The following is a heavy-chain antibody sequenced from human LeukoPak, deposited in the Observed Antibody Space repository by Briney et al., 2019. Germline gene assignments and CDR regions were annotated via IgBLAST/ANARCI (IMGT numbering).Heavy chain of an antibody. V-gene: IGHV3-53*01. CDR2: IYSGGRT. D-gene: IGHD1-26*01. CDR1: GFTVSSNY. J-gene: IGHJ4*02. Sequence: GGSLRLSCAASGFTVSSNYMSWVRQVPGKGLEWVSVIYSGGRTYYADSVKGRFTISRDNSKNTLYLQMNSLRAEDAAVYYCARSPDGLMGATSGWGQGALVTVSS. CDR3: ARSPDGLMGATSG.